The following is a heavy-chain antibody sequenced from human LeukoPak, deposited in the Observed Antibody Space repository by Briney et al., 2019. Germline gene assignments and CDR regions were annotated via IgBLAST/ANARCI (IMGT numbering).Heavy chain of an antibody. V-gene: IGHV4-59*01. CDR1: GGSISSYY. Sequence: PSETLSLTCTVSGGSISSYYWSWIRQPPGKGLEWIGYIYYSGSTNYNPSLKSRVTISVDTSKNQFSLKLSSVTAADTAVYYCARGHYYVSSGLYFGYWGQGTLVTVSS. CDR3: ARGHYYVSSGLYFGY. D-gene: IGHD3-22*01. J-gene: IGHJ4*02. CDR2: IYYSGST.